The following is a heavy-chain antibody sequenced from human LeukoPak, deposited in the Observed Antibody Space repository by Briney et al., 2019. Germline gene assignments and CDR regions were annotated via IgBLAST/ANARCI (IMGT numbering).Heavy chain of an antibody. CDR3: VIRLPQDY. D-gene: IGHD6-25*01. J-gene: IGHJ4*02. V-gene: IGHV3-64D*06. CDR2: NSSNGGST. Sequence: GGSLRLSCSASGFTFSSYAMHWVRQAPGKGLEYVSANSSNGGSTYYADSVKGRFTISRDNSKNTLYLQMSSLRAEDTAVYYCVIRLPQDYWGQGTLVTVSS. CDR1: GFTFSSYA.